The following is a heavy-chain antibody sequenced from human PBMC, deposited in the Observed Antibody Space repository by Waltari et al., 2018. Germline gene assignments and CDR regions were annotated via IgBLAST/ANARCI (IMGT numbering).Heavy chain of an antibody. D-gene: IGHD5-12*01. CDR1: ELPFSRYW. CDR2: IYPGASDT. V-gene: IGHV3-74*01. J-gene: IGHJ4*02. CDR3: TRGGVGYGNFEY. Sequence: EVQLVESVGDLVQPGGSLSVSGAASELPFSRYWMHWVRQTPGKGLVCVSRIYPGASDTDYADSVKGRFTISRDNAKNTLYLQMNSLRVEDTAVYYCTRGGVGYGNFEYWGLGTLVTVSS.